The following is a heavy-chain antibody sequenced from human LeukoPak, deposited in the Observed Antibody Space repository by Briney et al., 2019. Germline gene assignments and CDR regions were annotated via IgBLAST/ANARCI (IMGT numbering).Heavy chain of an antibody. J-gene: IGHJ6*03. CDR2: ISGSGGST. D-gene: IGHD3-9*01. CDR1: GFTFSGYG. Sequence: GGSLRLSCAASGFTFSGYGMSWVRQAPGKGLKWVSAISGSGGSTYYADSVKGRITISRDNSKNTLYLQMNSLRAEDTAVYYCAKDGGEYYDILTGYYPRLYYMDVWGKGTTVTISS. CDR3: AKDGGEYYDILTGYYPRLYYMDV. V-gene: IGHV3-23*01.